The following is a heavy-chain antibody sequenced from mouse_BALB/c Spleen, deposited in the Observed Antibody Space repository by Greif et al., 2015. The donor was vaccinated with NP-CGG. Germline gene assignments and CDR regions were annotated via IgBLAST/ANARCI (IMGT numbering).Heavy chain of an antibody. Sequence: QVQLQQSGAELVKPGASVKLSCKASGYTFTSYYMYWVKQRPGQGLEWIGEINPSNGGTNFNEKFKSKATLTVDKSSSTEYMQLSSLTSEDSAVYYCTRYDYYAMDYWAQETSVTVSS. CDR2: INPSNGGT. CDR3: TRYDYYAMDY. V-gene: IGHV1S81*02. J-gene: IGHJ4*01. CDR1: GYTFTSYY.